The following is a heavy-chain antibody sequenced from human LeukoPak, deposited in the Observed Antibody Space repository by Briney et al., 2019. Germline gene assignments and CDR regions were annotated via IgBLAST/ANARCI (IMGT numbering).Heavy chain of an antibody. J-gene: IGHJ3*02. D-gene: IGHD3-22*01. CDR1: YY. CDR2: INHSGST. V-gene: IGHV4-34*01. Sequence: YYWSWIRXPPGKGLEWIGEINHSGSTNYNPSLKSRVTISVDTSKNQFSLKLSSVTAADTAVYYCARGPGSGYAFDIWGQGTMVTVSS. CDR3: ARGPGSGYAFDI.